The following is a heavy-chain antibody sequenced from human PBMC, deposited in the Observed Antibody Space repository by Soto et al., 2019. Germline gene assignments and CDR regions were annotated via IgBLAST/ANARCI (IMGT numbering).Heavy chain of an antibody. CDR2: ISWNSGSI. J-gene: IGHJ3*02. D-gene: IGHD2-15*01. CDR1: GFTFDDYA. Sequence: EVQLVESGGGLVQPGRSLRLSCAASGFTFDDYARHWVRQAPEKGLEWVSGISWNSGSIGYADSVKGRFTISRDNAKNSLYLQMNSLRAEDTALYYCAKALGGYCSGGSCYLNAFDIWGQGTMVTVSS. CDR3: AKALGGYCSGGSCYLNAFDI. V-gene: IGHV3-9*01.